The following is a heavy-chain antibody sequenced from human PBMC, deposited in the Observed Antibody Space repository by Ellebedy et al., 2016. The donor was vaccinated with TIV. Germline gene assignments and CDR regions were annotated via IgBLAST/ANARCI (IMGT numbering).Heavy chain of an antibody. D-gene: IGHD4-17*01. J-gene: IGHJ4*02. Sequence: GESLKISCAVSGFTFSSYSMNWVRQAPGKGLEWVSYISSSGSPIHYADSGKGRFSISRDNVKNSLYLQMNSLRDEDTAVYYCARDENYGAEVIDYWGQGTLVTVSS. CDR1: GFTFSSYS. V-gene: IGHV3-48*02. CDR3: ARDENYGAEVIDY. CDR2: ISSSGSPI.